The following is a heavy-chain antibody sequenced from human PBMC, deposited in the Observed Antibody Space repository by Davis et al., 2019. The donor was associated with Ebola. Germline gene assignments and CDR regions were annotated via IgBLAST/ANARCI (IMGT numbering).Heavy chain of an antibody. Sequence: GESLRISCAASGFTFSGSAMHWVRQASGKGLEWVGRIRSKANSYATAYAASVKGRFTISRDNAKNSLYLQMNSLRAEDTAVYYCARDFLSGWYKWFDPWGQGTLVTVSS. CDR1: GFTFSGSA. D-gene: IGHD6-19*01. CDR2: IRSKANSYAT. V-gene: IGHV3-73*01. J-gene: IGHJ5*02. CDR3: ARDFLSGWYKWFDP.